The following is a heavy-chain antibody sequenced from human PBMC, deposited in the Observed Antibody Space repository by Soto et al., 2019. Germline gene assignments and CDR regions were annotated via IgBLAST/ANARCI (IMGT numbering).Heavy chain of an antibody. J-gene: IGHJ4*02. CDR3: ARDEGGHDILTGDCKSHHFDY. V-gene: IGHV1-18*01. CDR2: ISPHNFNT. D-gene: IGHD3-9*01. Sequence: ASVKVSCKASGYTFTHFYITWVRQAPGQGLEWMGAISPHNFNTNYAQKFRGRVTLTTEKSTNTAYMDLRSLTSDDTAVYYCARDEGGHDILTGDCKSHHFDYWGQGIPVTVSS. CDR1: GYTFTHFY.